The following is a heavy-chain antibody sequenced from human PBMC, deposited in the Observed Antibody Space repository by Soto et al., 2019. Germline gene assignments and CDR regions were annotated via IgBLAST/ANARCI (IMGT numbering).Heavy chain of an antibody. CDR2: IYPGDSDT. CDR1: GYSFTSYW. D-gene: IGHD3-22*01. Sequence: GESLKISCKCSGYSFTSYWIGWVLQMPGKGLEWMGIIYPGDSDTRYSPSFQGQVTISADKSISTAYLQWSSLKASDTAMYYCARSYYYDSSGYPYWGQGTLVTVSS. CDR3: ARSYYYDSSGYPY. V-gene: IGHV5-51*01. J-gene: IGHJ4*02.